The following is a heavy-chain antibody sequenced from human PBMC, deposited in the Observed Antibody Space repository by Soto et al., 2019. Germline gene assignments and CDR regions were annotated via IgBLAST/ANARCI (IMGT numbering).Heavy chain of an antibody. CDR3: ARLGGVINPAIYYFDY. V-gene: IGHV4-30-4*01. J-gene: IGHJ4*02. CDR1: EGSISSGGCR. D-gene: IGHD3-10*01. Sequence: SETLSLTCSVCEGSISSGGCRWSRKRQHPGKGPEWIGYIYYSGSTYYNQSLKSRVTISVDTSKNQFSLKLSSVTAADTAVYYCARLGGVINPAIYYFDYWGQGTLVTVSS. CDR2: IYYSGST.